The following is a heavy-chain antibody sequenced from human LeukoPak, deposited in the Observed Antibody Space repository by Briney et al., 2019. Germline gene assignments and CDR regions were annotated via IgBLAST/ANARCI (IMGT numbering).Heavy chain of an antibody. D-gene: IGHD6-13*01. V-gene: IGHV3-7*01. J-gene: IGHJ4*02. Sequence: GGSLRLSCAASGFSFSIYWMSWVRQPPGKGLEWVANIMHDGSEKNYVDSVKGRFTISRDNTKNSLYLQMNRLRVEDTAVYYCARVGTAEGTLEDYWGQGTLVTVSS. CDR1: GFSFSIYW. CDR3: ARVGTAEGTLEDY. CDR2: IMHDGSEK.